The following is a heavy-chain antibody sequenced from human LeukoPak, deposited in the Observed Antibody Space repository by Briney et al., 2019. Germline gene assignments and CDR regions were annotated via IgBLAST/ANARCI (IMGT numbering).Heavy chain of an antibody. Sequence: PGGSLRLSCAASGFTLSSYSMNWVRQAPGKGLEWVSSISSSSSYIYYADSVKGRFTISRDNAKNSLYLQMNSLRAEDTAVYYCARDLEYSSGCVDYWGQGTLVTVSS. CDR1: GFTLSSYS. CDR2: ISSSSSYI. J-gene: IGHJ4*02. CDR3: ARDLEYSSGCVDY. D-gene: IGHD6-19*01. V-gene: IGHV3-21*01.